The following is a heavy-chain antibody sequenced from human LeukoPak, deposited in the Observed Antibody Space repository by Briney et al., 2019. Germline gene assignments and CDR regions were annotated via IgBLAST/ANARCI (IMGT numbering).Heavy chain of an antibody. J-gene: IGHJ4*02. CDR2: IYDGGTT. Sequence: PGGSLRLSCAASGFTVSSNYMSWVRQAPGKGLEWVSVIYDGGTTYYADSVKGRFTISRDNSKNTLYLQMNSLRAEDTAVYYCAREGYSRGWSFDYWGQGTLVTVSS. V-gene: IGHV3-66*02. CDR3: AREGYSRGWSFDY. CDR1: GFTVSSNY. D-gene: IGHD6-19*01.